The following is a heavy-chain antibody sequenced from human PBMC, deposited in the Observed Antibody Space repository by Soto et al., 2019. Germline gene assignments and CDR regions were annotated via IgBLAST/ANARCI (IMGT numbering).Heavy chain of an antibody. V-gene: IGHV5-51*01. D-gene: IGHD3-3*01. Sequence: PGESLKISCHGVGYNCTSFWIGWVRKMPGKGLEWMGIINPVDSDTRYSPYFQGQDTNSVDKSITTAYLQWSSLKASDTAMYYCARGFLRPPSTPNFDYSGLGTLVTVSS. CDR1: GYNCTSFW. CDR3: ARGFLRPPSTPNFDY. CDR2: INPVDSDT. J-gene: IGHJ4*02.